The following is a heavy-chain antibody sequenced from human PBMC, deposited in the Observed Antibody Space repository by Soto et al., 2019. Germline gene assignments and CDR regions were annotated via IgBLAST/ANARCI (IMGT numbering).Heavy chain of an antibody. Sequence: QVQLQESGPGLVKPSETLSLTCTVSSGSISSYYWSWIRQPPGKGLEWIGYIYYSGSTYYNPSLKRRVAISXXTXKTXFSLKLRSVTAADTAVYYCARGSTVTDYYYYGMDVWGQGTTVTVSS. V-gene: IGHV4-59*01. CDR3: ARGSTVTDYYYYGMDV. J-gene: IGHJ6*02. CDR1: SGSISSYY. CDR2: IYYSGST. D-gene: IGHD4-4*01.